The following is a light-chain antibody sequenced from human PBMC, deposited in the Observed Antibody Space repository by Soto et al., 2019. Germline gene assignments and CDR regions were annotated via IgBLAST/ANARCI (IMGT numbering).Light chain of an antibody. J-gene: IGKJ4*01. Sequence: AIRMTQSPSSFSASTGDRVTITCRASQGISSYLAWYQQKPGKAPKLLIYAASTLQSGVPSRFSGSGSGTDFTLTISCLQSEDFATYYCQQYYSYPLGPTFGGGTKVEIK. CDR3: QQYYSYPLGPT. V-gene: IGKV1-8*01. CDR1: QGISSY. CDR2: AAS.